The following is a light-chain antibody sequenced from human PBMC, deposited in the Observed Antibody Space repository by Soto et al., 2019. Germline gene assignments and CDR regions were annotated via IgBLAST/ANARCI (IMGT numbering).Light chain of an antibody. CDR1: QSVSSY. CDR2: DAS. Sequence: EIVLTQSPATLSLSPGERATLSCRASQSVSSYLAWYQQKPGQAPMILIYDASNRATGIPARFSGSGSGTAFNPTISSLEPEDFATYYCPQSSHWLNFGGGTKVEIK. J-gene: IGKJ4*01. V-gene: IGKV3-11*01. CDR3: PQSSHWLN.